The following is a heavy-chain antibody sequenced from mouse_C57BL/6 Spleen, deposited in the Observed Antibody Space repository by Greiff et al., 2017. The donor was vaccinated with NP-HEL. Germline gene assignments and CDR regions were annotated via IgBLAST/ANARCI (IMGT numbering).Heavy chain of an antibody. J-gene: IGHJ3*01. D-gene: IGHD2-5*01. CDR2: IDPEDGET. CDR3: ASAYYSNSAWFAY. CDR1: GFNIKDYY. Sequence: EVQLQQSGAELVKPGASVKLSCTASGFNIKDYYMHWVKQRTEQGLEWIGRIDPEDGETKYAPKFQDKATTKADTSSNTAYLQLSSRTSEDTAVYYCASAYYSNSAWFAYWGQRTLVTVSA. V-gene: IGHV14-2*01.